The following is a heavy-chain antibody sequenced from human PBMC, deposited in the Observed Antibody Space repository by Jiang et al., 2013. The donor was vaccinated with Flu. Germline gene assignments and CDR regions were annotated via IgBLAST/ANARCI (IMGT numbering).Heavy chain of an antibody. D-gene: IGHD3-22*01. V-gene: IGHV5-10-1*03. Sequence: VQLVESGAEVKKPGESLRISCKGSGYSFAGYWITWVRQMPGKGLEWMGRIDPSDSYINYSPSFQGHVTISADKSISTAYLQWSSLKASDTAMYFCARHAYRSGYYYDFFDYWGQGTLVTVSS. J-gene: IGHJ4*02. CDR3: ARHAYRSGYYYDFFDY. CDR1: GYSFAGYW. CDR2: IDPSDSYI.